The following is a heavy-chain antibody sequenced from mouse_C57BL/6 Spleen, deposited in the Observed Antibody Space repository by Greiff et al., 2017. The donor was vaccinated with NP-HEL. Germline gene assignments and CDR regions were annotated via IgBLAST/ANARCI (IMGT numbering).Heavy chain of an antibody. D-gene: IGHD1-1*01. Sequence: DVMLVESGGGLVQPGGSMKLSCVASGFTFSNYWMNWVRQSPEKGLEWVAQIRLKSDNYATHYAESVKGRFTISRDDSKSSVYLQMNNLRAEDTGIYYCTGLLLLWCAYWGQGTLVTVSA. CDR3: TGLLLLWCAY. CDR2: IRLKSDNYAT. V-gene: IGHV6-3*01. J-gene: IGHJ3*01. CDR1: GFTFSNYW.